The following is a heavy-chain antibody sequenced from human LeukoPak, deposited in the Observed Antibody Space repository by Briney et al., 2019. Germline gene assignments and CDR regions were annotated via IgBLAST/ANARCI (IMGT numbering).Heavy chain of an antibody. Sequence: GGSLRLSCAASRFTVSSNYMSWVRQAPGKGLEWVSVIYSGGSTYYADSVKGRFTISRDNSKNTLYLQMNSLRAEDTAVYYCARDPSYGSGSPYYFDYWGQGTMVTVSS. CDR2: IYSGGST. CDR3: ARDPSYGSGSPYYFDY. D-gene: IGHD3-10*01. J-gene: IGHJ4*02. V-gene: IGHV3-66*01. CDR1: RFTVSSNY.